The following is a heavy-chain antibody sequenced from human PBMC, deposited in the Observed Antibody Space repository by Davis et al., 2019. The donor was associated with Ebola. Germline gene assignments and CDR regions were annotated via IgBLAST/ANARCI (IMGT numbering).Heavy chain of an antibody. Sequence: GESLKTSRAAPGFTFSSYCMSRVRQAPGTGLEWVSYISSSSSTIYYADSVKGRFTISRDNAKNSLYLQMNSLRAEDTAVYYCGSDSVSVFSMDVWGQGTTVTVSS. J-gene: IGHJ6*02. CDR1: GFTFSSYC. V-gene: IGHV3-48*01. CDR2: ISSSSSTI. CDR3: GSDSVSVFSMDV. D-gene: IGHD1-14*01.